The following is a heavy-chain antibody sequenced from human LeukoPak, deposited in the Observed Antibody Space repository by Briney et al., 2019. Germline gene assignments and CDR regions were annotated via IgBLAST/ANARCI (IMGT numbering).Heavy chain of an antibody. CDR1: GFTLSGYW. CDR3: ARGLGWLDP. J-gene: IGHJ5*02. V-gene: IGHV3-7*01. Sequence: GGSLRLSCAGSGFTLSGYWMSWVRRAPGKGLEWVANIKYDGSEKLYVDSVKGRFTISRDNAKNPLYLQMNSLRVEDMAVYYCARGLGWLDPWGQGTLVTVSS. CDR2: IKYDGSEK.